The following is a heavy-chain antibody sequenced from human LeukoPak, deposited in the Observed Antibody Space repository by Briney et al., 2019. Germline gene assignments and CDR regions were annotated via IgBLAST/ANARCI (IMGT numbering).Heavy chain of an antibody. D-gene: IGHD3-9*01. V-gene: IGHV1-69*13. CDR3: ARARAGLRYFDWESYYYGMDV. Sequence: ASVKVSCKASGGTFSSYAISWVRQAPGQGLEWMGGIIPIFGTANYAQKFQGRVTITADESTSTAYMELSSLRSEDTAVYYCARARAGLRYFDWESYYYGMDVWGQGTTVTVSS. CDR2: IIPIFGTA. J-gene: IGHJ6*02. CDR1: GGTFSSYA.